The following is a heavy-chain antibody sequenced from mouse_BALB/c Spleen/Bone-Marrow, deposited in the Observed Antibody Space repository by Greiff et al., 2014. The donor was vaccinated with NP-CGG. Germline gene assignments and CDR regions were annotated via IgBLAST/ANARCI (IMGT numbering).Heavy chain of an antibody. CDR1: GYTFTDYA. Sequence: VQLEESGPELVRPGASVKISCKGSGYTFTDYAMHWVKQSHAKSLEWIGVINTYSGDANCNQKFKGKATMTVDKSSTTAYMELLRLTSEDAAIYYCAGDYDSNHFDHWGQGSTLTVSS. CDR2: INTYSGDA. J-gene: IGHJ2*01. CDR3: AGDYDSNHFDH. V-gene: IGHV1-67*01. D-gene: IGHD1-1*01.